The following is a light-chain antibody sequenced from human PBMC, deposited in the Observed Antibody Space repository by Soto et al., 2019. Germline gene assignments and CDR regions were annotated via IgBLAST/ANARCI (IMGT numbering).Light chain of an antibody. V-gene: IGKV3-11*01. J-gene: IGKJ5*01. CDR2: GAS. CDR3: QQRTNWPPA. Sequence: ENVLMQSPGTLSLSPGERATLSCRARHTINSNFLAWYQQKPGQAPRLLIYGASTRATGIPARFSGSGSGTDFTLTISSLEPEDFAIYYCQQRTNWPPAFGQGTRLEI. CDR1: HTINSNF.